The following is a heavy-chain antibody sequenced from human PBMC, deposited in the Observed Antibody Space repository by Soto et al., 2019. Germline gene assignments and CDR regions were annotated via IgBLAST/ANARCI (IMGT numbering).Heavy chain of an antibody. J-gene: IGHJ4*02. V-gene: IGHV3-30-3*01. CDR2: ISYDGSNK. CDR1: GFTFSSYA. D-gene: IGHD1-26*01. Sequence: PGGSLRLSCAASGFTFSSYAMHWVRQAPGKGLEWVAVISYDGSNKYYADSVKGRFTISRDNSKNTLYLQMGSLRAEDMAVYYCAREWELLRVFDYWGQGTLVTVSS. CDR3: AREWELLRVFDY.